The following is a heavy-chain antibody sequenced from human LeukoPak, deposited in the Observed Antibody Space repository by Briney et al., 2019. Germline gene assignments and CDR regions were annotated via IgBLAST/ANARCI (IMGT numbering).Heavy chain of an antibody. D-gene: IGHD3-22*01. Sequence: SGGSLRLSCAASGFTFSSCMNWVRAAPGKGLAWVSSITSSSSYIYYADSVKGRFTISRDNAKHSLYLQMNSLRAEDTAVYYCARDLIYYDSSGSDYWGQGTLVSVSS. J-gene: IGHJ4*02. CDR2: ITSSSSYI. CDR3: ARDLIYYDSSGSDY. CDR1: GFTFSSC. V-gene: IGHV3-21*01.